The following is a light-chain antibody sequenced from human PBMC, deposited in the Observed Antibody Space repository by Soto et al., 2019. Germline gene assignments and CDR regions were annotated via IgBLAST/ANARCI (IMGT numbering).Light chain of an antibody. CDR2: GAS. CDR1: QSVSSSS. CDR3: LQFDNSPLYT. Sequence: EIVLTQSPGTLSLSPGERATLSCRASQSVSSSSITWYQQKPGQAPRLLIYGASTRATGIPDRFSDSGSGTDFSLTISRLEPEDFAVYYCLQFDNSPLYTFGQGTKVDIK. J-gene: IGKJ2*01. V-gene: IGKV3-20*01.